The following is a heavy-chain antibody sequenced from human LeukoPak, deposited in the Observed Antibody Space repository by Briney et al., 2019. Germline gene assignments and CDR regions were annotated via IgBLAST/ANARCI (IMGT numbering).Heavy chain of an antibody. CDR3: TTDSHDMRICSSTSCYTDY. Sequence: GRSLRLSCAASGFTFSSYAMHWVRQAPGKGLEWVGRIKSKTDGGTTDYAAPVKGRFTISRDDSKNTLYLQMNSLKTEDTAVYYCTTDSHDMRICSSTSCYTDYWGQGTLVTVSS. V-gene: IGHV3-15*01. J-gene: IGHJ4*02. CDR1: GFTFSSYA. D-gene: IGHD2-2*02. CDR2: IKSKTDGGTT.